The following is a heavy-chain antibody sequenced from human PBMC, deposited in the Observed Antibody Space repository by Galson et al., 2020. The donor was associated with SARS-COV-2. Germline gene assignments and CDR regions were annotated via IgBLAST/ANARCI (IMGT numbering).Heavy chain of an antibody. V-gene: IGHV3-11*01. J-gene: IGHJ6*02. CDR3: ARGFGSYYGWDYYGMDV. CDR2: ISSSGSTI. Sequence: KIGESLKISCAASGFTFSDYYMSWIRQAPGKGLEWVSYISSSGSTIYYADSVKGRFTISRDNAKNSLYLQMNSLRAEDTAVYYCARGFGSYYGWDYYGMDVWGQGTTVTVSS. D-gene: IGHD1-26*01. CDR1: GFTFSDYY.